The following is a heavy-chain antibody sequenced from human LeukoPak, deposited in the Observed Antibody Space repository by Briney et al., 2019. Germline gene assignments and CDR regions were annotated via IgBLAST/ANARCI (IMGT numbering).Heavy chain of an antibody. J-gene: IGHJ6*02. V-gene: IGHV3-21*01. CDR3: ARHLKLVLAAIGYFAMDV. CDR1: AFTFSTYD. CDR2: IRTGSDYI. Sequence: GRSLRPSCAPSAFTFSTYDMNCASQTAGKWLEWVSSIRTGSDYIYYAESVKGRFTISRDNAKTSLYLQMNSLRAEDTAIYYCARHLKLVLAAIGYFAMDVRGQGTTVTVSS. D-gene: IGHD2-2*02.